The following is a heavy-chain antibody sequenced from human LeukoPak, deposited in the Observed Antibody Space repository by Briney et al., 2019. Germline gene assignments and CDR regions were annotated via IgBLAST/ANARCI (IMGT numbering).Heavy chain of an antibody. D-gene: IGHD3-3*01. CDR1: GYTFTGYY. CDR3: ARGLNDFWSGYYTLDY. J-gene: IGHJ4*02. Sequence: RASVKVSCKASGYTFTGYYMHWVRQAPGQGLEWMGWINPNSGGTNYAQKFQGRVTMTRDTSISTAYMELSRLRSDDTAVYYCARGLNDFWSGYYTLDYWGQGTLVTVSS. V-gene: IGHV1-2*02. CDR2: INPNSGGT.